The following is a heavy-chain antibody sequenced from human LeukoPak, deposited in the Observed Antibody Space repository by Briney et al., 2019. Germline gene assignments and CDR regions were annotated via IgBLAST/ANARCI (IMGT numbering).Heavy chain of an antibody. Sequence: GGSLRLSCAASGFTFSSYGMSWVRQAPGKGLEWVSAISGSGGSTYYADSVKGRFTISRDNSKNTLYLQMNSLRAEDTAVYYCARVTSDSSGFAYYFDFWGQGTLVTVSS. D-gene: IGHD3-22*01. CDR2: ISGSGGST. CDR1: GFTFSSYG. CDR3: ARVTSDSSGFAYYFDF. V-gene: IGHV3-23*01. J-gene: IGHJ4*02.